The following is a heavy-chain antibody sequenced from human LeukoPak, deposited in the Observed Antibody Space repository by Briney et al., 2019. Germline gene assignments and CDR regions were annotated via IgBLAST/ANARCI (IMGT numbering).Heavy chain of an antibody. V-gene: IGHV5-51*01. CDR2: IYPGDSDT. CDR1: GYSFTSYW. D-gene: IGHD2-2*02. Sequence: GESLKISCKGSGYSFTSYWIGRVRQMPGKGLEWMGIIYPGDSDTRYSPSFQGQVTISADKSISTAYLQWSSLKASDTAMYYCARSDRYCSSTSCYTNWFDPWGQGTLVTVSS. CDR3: ARSDRYCSSTSCYTNWFDP. J-gene: IGHJ5*02.